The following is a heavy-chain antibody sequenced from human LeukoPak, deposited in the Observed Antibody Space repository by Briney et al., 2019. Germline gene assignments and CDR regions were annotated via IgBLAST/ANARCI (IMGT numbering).Heavy chain of an antibody. CDR3: AGTYDSSGYYAY. D-gene: IGHD3-22*01. V-gene: IGHV4-39*07. CDR1: GGSISSSSYY. J-gene: IGHJ4*02. Sequence: SETLSLTCTVSGGSISSSSYYWGWIRQPPGKGLEWIGSIYYNGSTYYNPSLKSRVTISVDTSKNQFSLKLSSVTAADTAVYYCAGTYDSSGYYAYWGQGTLVTVSS. CDR2: IYYNGST.